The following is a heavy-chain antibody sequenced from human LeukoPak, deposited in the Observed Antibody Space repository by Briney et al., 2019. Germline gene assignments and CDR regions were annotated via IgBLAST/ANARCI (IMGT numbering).Heavy chain of an antibody. Sequence: GGSLRLSCADSGFTFSSYSIHWVRQAPGKGLEWVSTISDGGGSTYYADSVKGRFTISRDNSKNTLYLQMTSLRAEDAAVYDCAKDWDPGYCDSSGSDRHYWGQGTLVTVSS. J-gene: IGHJ4*02. V-gene: IGHV3-23*01. CDR2: ISDGGGST. D-gene: IGHD3-22*01. CDR1: GFTFSSYS. CDR3: AKDWDPGYCDSSGSDRHY.